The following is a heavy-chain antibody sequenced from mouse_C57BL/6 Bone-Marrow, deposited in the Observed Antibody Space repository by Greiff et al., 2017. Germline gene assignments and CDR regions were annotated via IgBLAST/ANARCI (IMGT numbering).Heavy chain of an antibody. Sequence: VQLKQSGTVLARPGASVKMSCKTSGYTFTSYWMHWVKQRPGQGLEWIGAIYPGNSDTSYNQKFKGKAKLTAVTSASTAYMELSSLTNEDSAVYYCTRSPYYYGSSPRWYFDVWGTGTTVTVSS. V-gene: IGHV1-5*01. CDR2: IYPGNSDT. CDR1: GYTFTSYW. D-gene: IGHD1-1*01. CDR3: TRSPYYYGSSPRWYFDV. J-gene: IGHJ1*03.